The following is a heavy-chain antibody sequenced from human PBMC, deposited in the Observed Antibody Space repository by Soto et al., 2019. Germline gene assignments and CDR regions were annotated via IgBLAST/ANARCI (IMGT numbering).Heavy chain of an antibody. CDR1: GFTFSVYA. D-gene: IGHD3-10*01. CDR2: ISGSGDST. Sequence: EVRLLESGGGLVQPGGSLRLSCAASGFTFSVYAMSWVRQAPGKGLEWVSGISGSGDSTHYADSVKGRFTVSRDNSKSMLYLQTNSLRAEDTAIYYCVKALYGGFTYWGQGTLVPVSS. V-gene: IGHV3-23*01. CDR3: VKALYGGFTY. J-gene: IGHJ4*02.